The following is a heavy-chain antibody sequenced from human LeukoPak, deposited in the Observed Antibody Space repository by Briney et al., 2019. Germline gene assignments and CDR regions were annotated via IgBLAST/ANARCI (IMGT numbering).Heavy chain of an antibody. CDR2: TPTSGTT. CDR3: ARLRVSGSYLYYFDY. J-gene: IGHJ4*02. V-gene: IGHV4-4*09. CDR1: TGSISSYH. Sequence: SETLSLTRTVSTGSISSYHWSWVRHPPGKGLEWLGYTPTSGTTNYNPSLKCRLTISVDTSKNQFTLKLSSVTAADTAVYYCARLRVSGSYLYYFDYWGQGTLVTVS. D-gene: IGHD1-26*01.